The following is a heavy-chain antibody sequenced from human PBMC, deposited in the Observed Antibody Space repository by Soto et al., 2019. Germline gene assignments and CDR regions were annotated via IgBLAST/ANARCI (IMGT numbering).Heavy chain of an antibody. J-gene: IGHJ6*02. Sequence: GESLKISCKGSGDSFSNKWIGWVRQMPGKGLEWMGIIHPDDSDSRYTPSFQGQVTISADRSISTTYLQWATLKASDTATYYCARLSGYSSGYYYGIDVWGQGTAVTVSS. CDR3: ARLSGYSSGYYYGIDV. V-gene: IGHV5-51*01. D-gene: IGHD5-12*01. CDR1: GDSFSNKW. CDR2: IHPDDSDS.